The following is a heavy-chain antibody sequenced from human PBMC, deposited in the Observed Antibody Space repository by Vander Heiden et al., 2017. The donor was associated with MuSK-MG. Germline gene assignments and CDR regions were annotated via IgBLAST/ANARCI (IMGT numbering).Heavy chain of an antibody. V-gene: IGHV3-20*04. CDR3: ARGEYYYASGSTSHDL. J-gene: IGHJ4*02. CDR2: INWNGEST. D-gene: IGHD3-10*01. Sequence: EVQLVDSGGGVVRPGGSPRLSCAASGFIFDDYGMSWVRQGPGKGLEWVSGINWNGESTGYADSVKGRFTISRDNAKNFLYLQKNSLRADDTAFYYCARGEYYYASGSTSHDLWGQGTLVTVSS. CDR1: GFIFDDYG.